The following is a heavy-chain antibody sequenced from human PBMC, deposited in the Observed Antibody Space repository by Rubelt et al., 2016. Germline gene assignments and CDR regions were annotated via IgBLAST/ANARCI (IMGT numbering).Heavy chain of an antibody. CDR2: INHSGST. Sequence: QVQLQQWGAGLLKPSETLSLTCAVYGGSFSGYYWSWIRQPPGKGLEWIGEINHSGSTNYNPSLKSGGTLSVDTSKNQLSLKLSSVTAADTAVYYCARRGGYDYGWGSYRWDYWGQGTLVTVSS. V-gene: IGHV4-34*01. J-gene: IGHJ4*02. D-gene: IGHD3-16*02. CDR3: ARRGGYDYGWGSYRWDY. CDR1: GGSFSGYY.